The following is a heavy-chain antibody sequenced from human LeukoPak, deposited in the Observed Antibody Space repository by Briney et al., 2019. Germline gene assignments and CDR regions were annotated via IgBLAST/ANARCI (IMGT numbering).Heavy chain of an antibody. J-gene: IGHJ4*02. CDR2: IYHTGST. CDR1: GGSISSDHW. D-gene: IGHD4-23*01. CDR3: VADYGGNSAFDY. V-gene: IGHV4-4*02. Sequence: PSETLSLTCAVSGGSISSDHWWNWVRQPPGKGLEWIGEIYHTGSTNYNPSLKSRVTMSVDKSKNQFSLNLNSVTAADTSIYYCVADYGGNSAFDYWGQGTLVTVSS.